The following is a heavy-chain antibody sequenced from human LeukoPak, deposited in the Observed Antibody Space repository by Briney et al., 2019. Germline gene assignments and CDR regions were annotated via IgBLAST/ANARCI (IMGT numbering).Heavy chain of an antibody. V-gene: IGHV1-69*06. J-gene: IGHJ4*02. Sequence: SVKVSCKASGGTFSSYAISWVRQAPGQGLEWMGGIIPIFGTANYAQKFQGRVTITADKSTSTAYMELSSLRSEDTAVYYCARDRGYSYGNFDYWGQGTLVTVSS. CDR1: GGTFSSYA. CDR2: IIPIFGTA. D-gene: IGHD5-18*01. CDR3: ARDRGYSYGNFDY.